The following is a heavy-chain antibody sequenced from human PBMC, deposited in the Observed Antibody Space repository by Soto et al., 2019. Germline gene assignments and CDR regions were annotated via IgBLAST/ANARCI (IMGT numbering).Heavy chain of an antibody. CDR1: GFTFSSAW. J-gene: IGHJ4*02. V-gene: IGHV3-15*07. D-gene: IGHD6-13*01. CDR2: IKSKTDGGTT. CDR3: TTGRDSSSWAHFDY. Sequence: GGSLRLSCAASGFTFSSAWMNWVRQAPGKGLEWVGRIKSKTDGGTTDYAAPVKGRFTISRDDSKNTLYLQMNSLKTEDTAVYYCTTGRDSSSWAHFDYWGQGTLVTVSS.